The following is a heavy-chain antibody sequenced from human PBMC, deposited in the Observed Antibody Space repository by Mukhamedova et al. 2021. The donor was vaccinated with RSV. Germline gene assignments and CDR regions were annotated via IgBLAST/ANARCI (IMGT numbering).Heavy chain of an antibody. V-gene: IGHV3-30*15. CDR3: ARARTTGDL. D-gene: IGHD1-1*01. CDR2: ISFDGNNI. Sequence: VRQGPGQGLEWIAVISFDGNNIQYGDSVKGRFTISRDNSKNTLYLDMSRLTSEDTGVYYCARARTTGDLWGQGILVTVSS. J-gene: IGHJ4*01.